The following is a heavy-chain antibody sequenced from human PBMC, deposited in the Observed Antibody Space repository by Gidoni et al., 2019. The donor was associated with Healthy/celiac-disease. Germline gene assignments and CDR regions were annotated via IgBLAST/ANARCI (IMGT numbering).Heavy chain of an antibody. CDR3: ARGGIYGDWYFDL. J-gene: IGHJ2*01. D-gene: IGHD4-17*01. Sequence: EVQLVESGGGLLQPGGSLRLSCAASGFTVSSTYMSGVRQAPGKGLAWVSVIYSCGSTYDADSVKGRFTISRDNSKNTLYLQMNSLRAEDTAVYYCARGGIYGDWYFDLWGRGTLVTVSS. CDR1: GFTVSSTY. CDR2: IYSCGST. V-gene: IGHV3-53*01.